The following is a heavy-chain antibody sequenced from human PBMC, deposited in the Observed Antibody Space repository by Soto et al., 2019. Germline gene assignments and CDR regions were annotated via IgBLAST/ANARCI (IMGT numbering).Heavy chain of an antibody. D-gene: IGHD5-12*01. Sequence: ASVKVSGKPSGYTFTSYAMHWVRQAPGQRLEWMGWINAGNGNTKYSQKFQGRVTITGDTSASTAYMELSSLRSEDTAVYYCARGVGLYSGYDYWGQGTLVTVSS. J-gene: IGHJ4*02. CDR3: ARGVGLYSGYDY. V-gene: IGHV1-3*01. CDR1: GYTFTSYA. CDR2: INAGNGNT.